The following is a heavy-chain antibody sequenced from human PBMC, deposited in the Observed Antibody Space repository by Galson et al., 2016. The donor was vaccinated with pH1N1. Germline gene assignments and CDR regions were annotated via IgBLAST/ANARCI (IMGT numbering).Heavy chain of an antibody. CDR2: FYYTGSL. Sequence: TLSLTCTVSGGSIRSNTYYWGWIRQPPGKGLEWIGNFYYTGSLYYNSSLKSRVTISVDTSNNQFSLQLRSVTAADTAIYSCARARPLLEWLFSPFDFWGQGALVTVSS. V-gene: IGHV4-39*07. CDR3: ARARPLLEWLFSPFDF. D-gene: IGHD3-3*01. CDR1: GGSIRSNTYY. J-gene: IGHJ4*02.